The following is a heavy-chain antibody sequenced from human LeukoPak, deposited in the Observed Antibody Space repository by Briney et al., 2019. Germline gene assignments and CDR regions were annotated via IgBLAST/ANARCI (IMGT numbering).Heavy chain of an antibody. Sequence: SETLSLTCTVPGGSISSYYWSWIRQPPGKGLEWIGYIYYSGSTNYNPSLKSRVTISVDTSKNQFSLKLSSVTAADTAVYYCARDPYSGSYPGAFDIWGQGTMVTVSS. CDR3: ARDPYSGSYPGAFDI. J-gene: IGHJ3*02. V-gene: IGHV4-59*01. D-gene: IGHD1-26*01. CDR1: GGSISSYY. CDR2: IYYSGST.